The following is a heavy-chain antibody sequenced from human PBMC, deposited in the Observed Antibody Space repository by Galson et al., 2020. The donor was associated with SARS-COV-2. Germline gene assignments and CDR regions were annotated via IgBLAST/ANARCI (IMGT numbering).Heavy chain of an antibody. J-gene: IGHJ5*02. D-gene: IGHD3-10*01. Sequence: GGSLRLSCAASGFTFSSYAMHWVRQAPGKGLEWVAVISYDGSNKYYADSVKGRFTISRDNSKNTLYLQMNSLRAEDTAVYYCARGSEEYYYGSGSYFSDPWGQGTLVTVSS. CDR3: ARGSEEYYYGSGSYFSDP. V-gene: IGHV3-30-3*01. CDR2: ISYDGSNK. CDR1: GFTFSSYA.